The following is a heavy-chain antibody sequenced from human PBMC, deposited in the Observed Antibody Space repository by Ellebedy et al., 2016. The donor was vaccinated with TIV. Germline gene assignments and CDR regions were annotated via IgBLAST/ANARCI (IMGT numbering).Heavy chain of an antibody. CDR2: INDDGSTT. V-gene: IGHV3-74*01. CDR3: ARRSAWGVATERRVGFDL. Sequence: HTGGSLRLSCAASGFTFSTYWMLWVRQAPGKGLVWISHINDDGSTTTYADSVEGRFTISRDNAKNTLYLQMDSLRVDDTAAYYCARRSAWGVATERRVGFDLWGQGTLVTVSS. D-gene: IGHD5-12*01. CDR1: GFTFSTYW. J-gene: IGHJ4*02.